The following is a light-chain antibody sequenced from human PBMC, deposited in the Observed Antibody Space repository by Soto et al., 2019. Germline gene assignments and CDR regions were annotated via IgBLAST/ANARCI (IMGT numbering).Light chain of an antibody. CDR1: PTITRW. CDR3: QQYNSHST. CDR2: DVS. V-gene: IGKV1-5*01. Sequence: IQLTQSPSSLSASVGDRVTITCRASPTITRWLAWYQQKPGKAPKLLIYDVSTLESGVPSRCSGSGSGTEFTLTISSLQPDDFATYFCQQYNSHSTFGQGTKVDIK. J-gene: IGKJ1*01.